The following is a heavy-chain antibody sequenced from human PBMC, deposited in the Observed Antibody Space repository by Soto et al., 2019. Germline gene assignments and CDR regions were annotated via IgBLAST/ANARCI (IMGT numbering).Heavy chain of an antibody. CDR3: ARAIDGIAAAGSPFDY. D-gene: IGHD6-13*01. CDR1: GFTFSSYA. J-gene: IGHJ4*01. V-gene: IGHV3-23*01. CDR2: ISGSGGST. Sequence: EVQLLESGGGLVQPGGSLRLSCAASGFTFSSYAMSWVRQAPGKGLEWVSAISGSGGSTYYADSVKGRFTISRDNSKNTLYLQKNCLRAVDTAVYYCARAIDGIAAAGSPFDYWVHGTLVTVSS.